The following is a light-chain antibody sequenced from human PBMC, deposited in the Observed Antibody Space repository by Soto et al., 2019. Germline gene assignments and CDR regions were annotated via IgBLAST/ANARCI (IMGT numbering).Light chain of an antibody. CDR2: DVS. J-gene: IGLJ2*01. CDR1: SSDVGGYNY. CDR3: SSYTGSTTLVV. V-gene: IGLV2-14*03. Sequence: QSVLTQPASVSGSPGQSITISCAGTSSDVGGYNYVSWYQQHPGKAPKLMIYDVSNRPSGVSNRFSGSRSGNTASLTISGRQAEDEAHYYCSSYTGSTTLVVFGGGTKLTVL.